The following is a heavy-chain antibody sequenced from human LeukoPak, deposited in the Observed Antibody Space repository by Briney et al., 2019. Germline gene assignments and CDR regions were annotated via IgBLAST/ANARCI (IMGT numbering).Heavy chain of an antibody. Sequence: GGSLRLSCAASGFTFSSYAMSWVRQAPGKGLEWVSAISGSGGSTYCADSVKGRFTISRDNSKNTLYLQMNSLRAEDTAVYYCAKGSGYGVLFYFDYWGQGTLVTVSS. D-gene: IGHD4-17*01. CDR2: ISGSGGST. CDR3: AKGSGYGVLFYFDY. J-gene: IGHJ4*02. V-gene: IGHV3-23*01. CDR1: GFTFSSYA.